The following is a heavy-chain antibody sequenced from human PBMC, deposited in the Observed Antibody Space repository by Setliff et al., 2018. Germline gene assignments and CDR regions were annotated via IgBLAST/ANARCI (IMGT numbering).Heavy chain of an antibody. V-gene: IGHV4-39*01. J-gene: IGHJ5*02. CDR1: GGSISSSYYY. Sequence: SETLSLTCAVSGGSISSSYYYWGWIRQPPGKGLEWIGSIYHSGSTYYNPSLKSRVTISVDTSKNQFSLKLSSVTAADTAVYYCARHVYGSGSYYNWFDPWGQGTLVTVSS. CDR2: IYHSGST. D-gene: IGHD3-10*01. CDR3: ARHVYGSGSYYNWFDP.